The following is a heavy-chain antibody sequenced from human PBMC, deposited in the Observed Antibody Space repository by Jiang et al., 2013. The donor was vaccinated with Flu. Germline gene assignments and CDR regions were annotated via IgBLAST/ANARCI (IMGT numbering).Heavy chain of an antibody. CDR2: ISSSGSTI. J-gene: IGHJ6*04. D-gene: IGHD3-10*01. CDR3: ARDGITMVRGVIRAPNYYYYYGMDV. V-gene: IGHV3-48*03. CDR1: GFTFSSYE. Sequence: VQLLESGGGLVQPGGSLRLSCAASGFTFSSYEMNWVRQAPGKGLEWVSYISSSGSTIYYADSVKGRFTISRDNAKNSLYLQMNSLRAEDTAVYYCARDGITMVRGVIRAPNYYYYYGMDVWGKGT.